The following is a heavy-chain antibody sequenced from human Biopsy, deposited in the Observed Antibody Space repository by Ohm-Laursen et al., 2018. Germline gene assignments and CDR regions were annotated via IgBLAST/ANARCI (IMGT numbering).Heavy chain of an antibody. J-gene: IGHJ5*02. Sequence: SLRLSCAASGFIFGDYAMHWVRQAPGKGPEWVSTISANGATSYYADSVKGRFTISRDNSKNTLYLQMNSVRADDTAIYYCAKGGSITIFGVVINNCFDPWGQGTRVTVSS. CDR1: GFIFGDYA. CDR3: AKGGSITIFGVVINNCFDP. CDR2: ISANGATS. D-gene: IGHD3-3*01. V-gene: IGHV3-23*01.